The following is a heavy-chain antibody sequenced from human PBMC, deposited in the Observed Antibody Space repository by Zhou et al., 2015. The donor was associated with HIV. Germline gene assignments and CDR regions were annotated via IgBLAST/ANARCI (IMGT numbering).Heavy chain of an antibody. D-gene: IGHD3-3*02. J-gene: IGHJ2*01. V-gene: IGHV3-74*01. Sequence: VQLVESGGGLVQPGGSLRLSCAASKFIFRNYWMHWVRQAPGKGLVWVAHINQFGGDTAYADSVKGRFTISRDNAKSTLYLQMDSLRAEDTAVYYCARDPTPAFRGWYFDLWGRGTLITVSS. CDR1: KFIFRNYW. CDR3: ARDPTPAFRGWYFDL. CDR2: INQFGGDT.